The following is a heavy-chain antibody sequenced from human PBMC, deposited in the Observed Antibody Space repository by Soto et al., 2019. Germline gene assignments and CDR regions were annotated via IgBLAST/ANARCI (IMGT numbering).Heavy chain of an antibody. CDR2: INHRGSS. V-gene: IGHV4-34*01. D-gene: IGHD1-7*01. CDR1: GGSLSGYY. CDR3: ARSDDRNSLYGVDV. Sequence: SETLALACALNGGSLSGYYWSWTRQSPGKGLEWIGEINHRGSSDYNPCLKSRVTLSIDASMNHVSLELTSVTAADTAVYYCARSDDRNSLYGVDVWGQGTAVTVSS. J-gene: IGHJ6*02.